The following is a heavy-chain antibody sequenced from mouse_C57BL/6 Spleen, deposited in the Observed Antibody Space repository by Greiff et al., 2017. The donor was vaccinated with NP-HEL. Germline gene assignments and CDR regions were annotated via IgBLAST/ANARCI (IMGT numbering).Heavy chain of an antibody. CDR2: INPGSGGT. V-gene: IGHV1-54*01. CDR3: ARNWDVEFAY. D-gene: IGHD4-1*01. Sequence: QVQLQQPGAELVRPGTSVKVSCKASGYAFTNYLIEWVKQRPGQGLEWIGVINPGSGGTNYNEKFKGKATLTADKSSSTAYMQLSSLTSEDSAVYFCARNWDVEFAYWGQGTLVTVSA. CDR1: GYAFTNYL. J-gene: IGHJ3*01.